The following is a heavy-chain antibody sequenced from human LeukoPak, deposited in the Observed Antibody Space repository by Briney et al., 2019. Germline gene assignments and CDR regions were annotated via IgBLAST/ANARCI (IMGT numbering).Heavy chain of an antibody. V-gene: IGHV1-24*01. D-gene: IGHD3-22*01. CDR2: FDPEGGET. CDR3: ARDQDDSSGYPPYY. Sequence: ASVKVSCKVSGYTLTELSMHWVRQAPGKGLEWMGGFDPEGGETIYAQKFQGRVTMTTDTSTSTAYMELRSLRSDDTAVYYCARDQDDSSGYPPYYWGQGTLVTVSS. CDR1: GYTLTELS. J-gene: IGHJ4*02.